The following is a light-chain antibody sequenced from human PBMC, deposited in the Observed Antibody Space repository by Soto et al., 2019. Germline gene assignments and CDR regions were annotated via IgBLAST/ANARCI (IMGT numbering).Light chain of an antibody. CDR1: PSVSTY. CDR2: DAS. V-gene: IGKV3-11*01. CDR3: QQRSNWPIT. J-gene: IGKJ5*01. Sequence: EVVLTQSPATLSLSPGETSTLSWRASPSVSTYLAWYQQRPGQAPRLLIYDASNRATGIPARFSGSGSGTDFTLTIGSLEPEDFAIYYCQQRSNWPITFGQGTRLEIK.